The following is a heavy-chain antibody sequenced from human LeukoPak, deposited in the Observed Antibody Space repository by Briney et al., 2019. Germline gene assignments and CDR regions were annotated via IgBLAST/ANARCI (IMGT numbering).Heavy chain of an antibody. Sequence: GRSLRLSCADSGFTFSSYAMHWDRQAPDKGLDWVEVISYDRSNKYYADSVKAPFTITRDNSQNTLYLQMNSLRAEDTAVYYCARGLENNWFDPWGQGTLVTVSS. D-gene: IGHD3/OR15-3a*01. CDR1: GFTFSSYA. J-gene: IGHJ5*02. V-gene: IGHV3-30*04. CDR3: ARGLENNWFDP. CDR2: ISYDRSNK.